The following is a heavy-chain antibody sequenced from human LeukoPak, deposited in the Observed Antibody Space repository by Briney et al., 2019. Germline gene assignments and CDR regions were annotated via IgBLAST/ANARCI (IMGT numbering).Heavy chain of an antibody. V-gene: IGHV3-53*01. D-gene: IGHD3-10*01. CDR2: IYSGGST. CDR3: ARNRDYYGSESYSLYNYYYYGMDV. J-gene: IGHJ6*02. CDR1: GFTVSSNY. Sequence: GGSLRLSCAASGFTVSSNYMSWVRQAPGKGLEWVSVIYSGGSTYYADSVKGRFTISRDNSKNTLYLQMNNLRAEDTAVYYCARNRDYYGSESYSLYNYYYYGMDVWGQGATVTVSS.